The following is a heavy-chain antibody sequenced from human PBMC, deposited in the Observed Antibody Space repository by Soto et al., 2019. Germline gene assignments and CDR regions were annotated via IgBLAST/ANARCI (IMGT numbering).Heavy chain of an antibody. CDR3: ARRGDFVGYYDSSGYYYYYYGMDV. D-gene: IGHD3-22*01. Sequence: GASVNVSCKRSRWAFRRCAISLVRQAPGKGLAWMGWIIPIFGTANYAQKFQGRVTITADESTSTAYMELSSLRSEDTAVYYCARRGDFVGYYDSSGYYYYYYGMDVWGQGTTVTVSS. V-gene: IGHV1-69*13. CDR2: IIPIFGTA. J-gene: IGHJ6*02. CDR1: RWAFRRCA.